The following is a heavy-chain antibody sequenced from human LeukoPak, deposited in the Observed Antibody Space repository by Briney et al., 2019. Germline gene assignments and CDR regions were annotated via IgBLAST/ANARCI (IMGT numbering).Heavy chain of an antibody. J-gene: IGHJ6*03. CDR1: GGSISSY. V-gene: IGHV4-4*07. Sequence: SETLSLTCTVSGGSISSYWSWIRQPAGKGLEWIGRIYGSGTTTYNPSLKSRVSMSIDTSKNQFSLKLMSVTAADTAVYYCARGLSSPPVPGYYYYMDVWGKGTTVTVSS. CDR2: IYGSGTT. CDR3: ARGLSSPPVPGYYYYMDV. D-gene: IGHD6-6*01.